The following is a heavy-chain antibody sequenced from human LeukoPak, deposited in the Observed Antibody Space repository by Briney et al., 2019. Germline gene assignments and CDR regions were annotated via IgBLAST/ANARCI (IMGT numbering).Heavy chain of an antibody. CDR1: GGSISSSSYY. D-gene: IGHD2-2*03. CDR3: ARGGGYCSSTSCYAGRGVDY. V-gene: IGHV4-39*07. CDR2: IYYSGST. Sequence: SETLSLTCTVSGGSISSSSYYWGWIRQPPGKGLEWIGSIYYSGSTYYNPSLKSRVTISVDTSKNQFSLKLSSVTAADTAVYYCARGGGYCSSTSCYAGRGVDYWGQGTLVTVSS. J-gene: IGHJ4*02.